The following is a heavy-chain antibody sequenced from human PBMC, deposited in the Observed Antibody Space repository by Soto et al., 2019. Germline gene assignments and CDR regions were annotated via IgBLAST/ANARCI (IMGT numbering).Heavy chain of an antibody. V-gene: IGHV1-46*01. D-gene: IGHD5-12*01. J-gene: IGHJ4*02. CDR1: GYTLTSYY. Sequence: QVQLVQDGAEVKRPGASVKVSCKASGYTLTSYYMHWVRQAPGQGLEWMGIINPSGGSTSYAQKFQGRVSMTRDTSTSTVYMELSSLRSEDTAVYYCAREGGYEPFDYWGQGTLVTVSS. CDR2: INPSGGST. CDR3: AREGGYEPFDY.